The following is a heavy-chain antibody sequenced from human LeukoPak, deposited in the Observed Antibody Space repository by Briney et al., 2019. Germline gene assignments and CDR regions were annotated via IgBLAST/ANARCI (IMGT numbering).Heavy chain of an antibody. V-gene: IGHV4-59*12. J-gene: IGHJ5*02. CDR1: GGSISSYY. CDR3: ARSGGPLNWFDP. Sequence: SETLSLTCTVSGGSISSYYWSWIRRPPGKGLEWIGYIYYSGSTNYNPSLKSRVTISVDTSKNQFSLKLSSVTAADTAVYYCARSGGPLNWFDPWGQGTPVTVSS. CDR2: IYYSGST.